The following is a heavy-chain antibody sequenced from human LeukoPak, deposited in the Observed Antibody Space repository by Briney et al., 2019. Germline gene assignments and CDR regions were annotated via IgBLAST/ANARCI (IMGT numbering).Heavy chain of an antibody. D-gene: IGHD1-7*01. CDR2: ISSGSNNI. V-gene: IGHV3-48*01. CDR3: ATYWNYGY. Sequence: PGGSLRLSCAASVFTFSTYSMNWVRHAPGKGREWVSYISSGSNNIYYADSVKGRFTISRDNAKNSLYLQMNSLRAEDTAVYYCATYWNYGYWGQGTLVTVSS. CDR1: VFTFSTYS. J-gene: IGHJ4*02.